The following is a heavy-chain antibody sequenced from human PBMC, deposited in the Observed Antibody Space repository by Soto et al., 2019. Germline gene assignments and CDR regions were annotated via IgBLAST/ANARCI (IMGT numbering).Heavy chain of an antibody. V-gene: IGHV3-30*18. CDR3: AKDGTIQRFDY. CDR2: ISYDGSNK. CDR1: GFTFSIYG. D-gene: IGHD2-2*01. J-gene: IGHJ4*02. Sequence: RGALLVSCAASGFTFSIYGMHWVRQAPGKGLEWVAVISYDGSNKYYADSVKGRFTISRDNSKNTLYLQMNSLRAEDTAVYYCAKDGTIQRFDYWGQGTMVTVSS.